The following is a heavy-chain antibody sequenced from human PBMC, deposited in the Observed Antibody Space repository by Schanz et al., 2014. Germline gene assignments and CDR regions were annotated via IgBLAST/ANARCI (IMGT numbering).Heavy chain of an antibody. CDR1: GFAFSSYG. D-gene: IGHD3-10*01. J-gene: IGHJ4*02. CDR3: AKYRRYCRVSRSYRELEY. Sequence: EVQLLESGGGLVQPGGSLRLSCLASGFAFSSYGMNWLRQAPGKGLEWLSVIGVDSTTTYYADSMKGRFTISRDNSKNTLYLQMNSLRPEDTAVYYCAKYRRYCRVSRSYRELEYWGQGTLVNVSS. V-gene: IGHV3-23*01. CDR2: IGVDSTTT.